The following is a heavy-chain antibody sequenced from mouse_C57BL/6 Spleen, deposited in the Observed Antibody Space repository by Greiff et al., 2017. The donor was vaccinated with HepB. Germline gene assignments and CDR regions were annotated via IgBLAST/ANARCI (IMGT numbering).Heavy chain of an antibody. CDR3: ARGQGSSHFDY. CDR2: IDPSDSET. D-gene: IGHD1-1*01. Sequence: QVQLQQPGAELVRPGSSVKLSCKASGYTFTSYWMHWVKQRPIQGLEWIGNIDPSDSETHYNQKFKDKATLTVDKSSSTAYMQLSSLTSEDSAVYYCARGQGSSHFDYWGQGTTLTVSS. J-gene: IGHJ2*01. CDR1: GYTFTSYW. V-gene: IGHV1-52*01.